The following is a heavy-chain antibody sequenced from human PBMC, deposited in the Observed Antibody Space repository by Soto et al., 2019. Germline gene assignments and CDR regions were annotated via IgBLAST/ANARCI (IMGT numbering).Heavy chain of an antibody. V-gene: IGHV4-59*08. CDR2: IYYSGST. CDR1: GGYIRAYG. Sequence: SETLSVTRSVSGGYIRAYGGNWIRQPPGKGLEWIGYIYYSGSTNHNPSLKSRVTMSVDTSMNQFSLSLSSVTAADTAIYYCARLQRGDATSVHWGQGILVTVSS. D-gene: IGHD2-21*02. J-gene: IGHJ4*02. CDR3: ARLQRGDATSVH.